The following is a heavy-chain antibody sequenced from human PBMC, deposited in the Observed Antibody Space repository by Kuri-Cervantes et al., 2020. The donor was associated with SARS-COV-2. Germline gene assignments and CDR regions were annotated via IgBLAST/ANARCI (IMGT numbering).Heavy chain of an antibody. CDR2: ISYDGSNK. CDR1: GFTFSSYA. V-gene: IGHV3-30-3*01. CDR3: AREPPGDGDYYYYYGMDV. J-gene: IGHJ6*02. Sequence: GGSLRLSCAASGFTFSSYAMHWVRQAPGKGLEWVAVISYDGSNKYYADSVKGRFTISRDNSKNTLYLQMNSLRAEDTAVYYCAREPPGDGDYYYYYGMDVWGQGTTVTVSS. D-gene: IGHD3-16*01.